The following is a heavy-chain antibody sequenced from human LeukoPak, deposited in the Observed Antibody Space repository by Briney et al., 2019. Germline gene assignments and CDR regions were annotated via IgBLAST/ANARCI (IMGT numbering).Heavy chain of an antibody. D-gene: IGHD6-13*01. CDR2: IKQDGSEK. V-gene: IGHV3-7*01. CDR3: ARARIAAAGPFYDY. Sequence: GGSLRLSCAASGFTFSSYWMSWVRQAPGKGLEWVANIKQDGSEKSYVDSVKGRFTISRDNAKNSLYLQMNSLRAEDTAVYYCARARIAAAGPFYDYWGQGTLVTVSS. J-gene: IGHJ4*02. CDR1: GFTFSSYW.